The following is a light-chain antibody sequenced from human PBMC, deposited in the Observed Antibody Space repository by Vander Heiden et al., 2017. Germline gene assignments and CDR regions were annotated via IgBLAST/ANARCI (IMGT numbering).Light chain of an antibody. CDR3: AAWDDSLSGDV. Sequence: QSVLTQPPSASRTPGQRVTISCSGSSSNIGSNYVYWYQQLPGTAPKLLIYRNNQRPSGVPDRFSGSKSGTSASLAISGLRSEDEADYYCAAWDDSLSGDVFGGGTKLTVL. CDR1: SSNIGSNY. CDR2: RNN. J-gene: IGLJ3*02. V-gene: IGLV1-47*01.